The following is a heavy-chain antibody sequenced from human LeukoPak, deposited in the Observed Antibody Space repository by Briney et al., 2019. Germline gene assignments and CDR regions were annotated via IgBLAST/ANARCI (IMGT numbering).Heavy chain of an antibody. V-gene: IGHV7-4-1*02. CDR3: ARQSHDSSGYYQYYFDY. D-gene: IGHD3-22*01. J-gene: IGHJ4*02. CDR1: GYTFTSYY. Sequence: ASVKVSCKASGYTFTSYYMHWVRQAPGQGLEWMGWINTNTGNPTYAQGFTGRFVFSLDTSVSTAYLQISSLKAEDTAVYYCARQSHDSSGYYQYYFDYWGQGTLVTVSS. CDR2: INTNTGNP.